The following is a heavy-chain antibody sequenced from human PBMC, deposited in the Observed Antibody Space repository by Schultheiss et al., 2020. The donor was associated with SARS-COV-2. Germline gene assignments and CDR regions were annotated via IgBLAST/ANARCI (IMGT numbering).Heavy chain of an antibody. CDR2: INHSGST. CDR1: GGSISSYY. J-gene: IGHJ6*02. CDR3: GTVDTAMVTYRMDV. V-gene: IGHV4-34*01. D-gene: IGHD5-18*01. Sequence: SETLSLTCTVSGGSISSYYWSWIRQPAGKGLEWIGEINHSGSTNYNPSLKSRVTISVDTSKNQFSLKLSSVTAADTAVYYCGTVDTAMVTYRMDVWGQGTTVTVSS.